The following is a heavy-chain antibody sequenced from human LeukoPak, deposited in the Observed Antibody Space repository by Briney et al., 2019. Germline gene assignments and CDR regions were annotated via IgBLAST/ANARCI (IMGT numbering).Heavy chain of an antibody. CDR1: GGSISSSSYY. Sequence: SETLSLTCTVSGGSISSSSYYWGWIRQPPGKGLEWIGSIYYSGSTYYNPSLKSRVTISVDTSKNQFSLKLSSVTAADTAVYYCAKEDVVVQSGYLIDYWGQGTLVAVSS. V-gene: IGHV4-39*02. D-gene: IGHD2-21*01. J-gene: IGHJ4*02. CDR3: AKEDVVVQSGYLIDY. CDR2: IYYSGST.